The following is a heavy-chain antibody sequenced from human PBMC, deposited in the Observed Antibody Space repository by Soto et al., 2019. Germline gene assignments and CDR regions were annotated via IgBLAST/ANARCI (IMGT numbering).Heavy chain of an antibody. CDR3: ARTTPMYNWFDP. CDR1: GYTFTSYD. D-gene: IGHD5-18*01. J-gene: IGHJ5*02. V-gene: IGHV1-8*01. Sequence: ASVKVSCKASGYTFTSYDINWVRQATGQGLEWMGWMNPNSGNTGYAQKFQGRVTMTRNTSISTAYMELSSLRSEDTAVYYCARTTPMYNWFDPWGQGTLVTVSS. CDR2: MNPNSGNT.